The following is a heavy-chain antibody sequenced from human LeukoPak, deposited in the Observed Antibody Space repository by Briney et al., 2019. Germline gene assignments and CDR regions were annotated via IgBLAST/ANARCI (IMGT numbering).Heavy chain of an antibody. Sequence: GGSLRLSCAASGFTFSSYSMNWVRQAPGKGLEWVSYIRSSSSTIYYADSVKGRFTISRDNAMNSLYLQMDSLRAEDTAVYYCARAKRNGFDIWGQGTMVTVSS. CDR3: ARAKRNGFDI. V-gene: IGHV3-48*01. J-gene: IGHJ3*02. CDR2: IRSSSSTI. CDR1: GFTFSSYS.